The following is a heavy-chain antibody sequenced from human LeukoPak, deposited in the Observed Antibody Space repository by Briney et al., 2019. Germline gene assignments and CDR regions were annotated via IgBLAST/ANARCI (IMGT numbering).Heavy chain of an antibody. J-gene: IGHJ4*02. V-gene: IGHV3-30*18. D-gene: IGHD2-2*02. CDR2: ISYDGSNK. CDR1: GFTFSSYG. Sequence: GGSLRLSCAASGFTFSSYGMHWVRQAPGKGLEWVAVISYDGSNKYYADSVKGRFTISRDNSKNTLYLQMNSLRAEDTAVYYCAKKERGVVVPAAIPNFDYWGQGTLVTVSS. CDR3: AKKERGVVVPAAIPNFDY.